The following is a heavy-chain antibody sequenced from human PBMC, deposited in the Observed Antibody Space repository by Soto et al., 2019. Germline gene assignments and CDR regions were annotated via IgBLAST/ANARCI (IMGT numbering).Heavy chain of an antibody. CDR2: IYYSGST. CDR3: ANANAGAFNI. V-gene: IGHV4-61*01. J-gene: IGHJ3*02. Sequence: PSETLSLTCTVSGGSVTSGTYYWSWIRQPPGKGLEYIGYIYYSGSTNYNPSLNSRVTISVDTPKNQFSLKLSSATAADTALYYCANANAGAFNIWGQGTMVTVSS. CDR1: GGSVTSGTYY.